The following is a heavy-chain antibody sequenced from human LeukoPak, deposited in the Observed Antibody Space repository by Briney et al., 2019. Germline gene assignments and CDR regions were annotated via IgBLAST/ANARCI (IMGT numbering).Heavy chain of an antibody. CDR2: VNWNGGST. CDR3: ARGFLADLSMVWVDF. D-gene: IGHD3-10*01. Sequence: PGGSLRLSCAASGFSFDDYGMSWVRQAPGKGLEWVCGVNWNGGSTGYADSVKGRFTIPRDNAKNSLYLQMNSLRAEDTALYYCARGFLADLSMVWVDFWGQGTLVTVSS. CDR1: GFSFDDYG. V-gene: IGHV3-20*04. J-gene: IGHJ4*02.